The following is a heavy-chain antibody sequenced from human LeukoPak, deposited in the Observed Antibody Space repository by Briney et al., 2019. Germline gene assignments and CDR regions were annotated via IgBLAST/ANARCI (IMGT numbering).Heavy chain of an antibody. CDR3: ARNTRSTLAYDY. D-gene: IGHD1-1*01. Sequence: ASVKVSCKASGYTFTSYYMHWVRQAPGQGLEWMGIINPSGGSTSYAQKFQGRVTMTRDTSISTAYMELSRLTSDDTAVYYCARNTRSTLAYDYWGQGTLVTVSS. CDR2: INPSGGST. CDR1: GYTFTSYY. J-gene: IGHJ4*02. V-gene: IGHV1-46*01.